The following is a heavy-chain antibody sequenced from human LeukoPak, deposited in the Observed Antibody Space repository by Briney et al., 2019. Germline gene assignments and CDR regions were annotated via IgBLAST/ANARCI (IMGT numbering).Heavy chain of an antibody. CDR3: ARESGNSHGFDY. D-gene: IGHD4-23*01. V-gene: IGHV3-53*01. J-gene: IGHJ4*02. Sequence: GGSLRLSCAASGFTFSSYGMHWVRQAPGKGLECVSTIYTVGTTNYADSVKGRFTVSRDNSKNTLYLQMNSLRAEDTAIYYCARESGNSHGFDYWGQGALVTVSS. CDR1: GFTFSSYG. CDR2: IYTVGTT.